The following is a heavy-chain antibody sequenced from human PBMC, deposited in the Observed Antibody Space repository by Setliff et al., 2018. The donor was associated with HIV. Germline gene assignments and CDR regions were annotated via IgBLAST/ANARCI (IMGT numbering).Heavy chain of an antibody. V-gene: IGHV1-2*02. CDR2: INPNNGDT. Sequence: ASVKVSCKPSGFTFTGYYLHWVRQAPGQGLEWMGWINPNNGDTNYAQRFQGRVTMTRDTSISTAYMELSRLRSDDTAVYFCARGIQWSSAWYGYWGQGTLVTVSS. D-gene: IGHD6-19*01. CDR3: ARGIQWSSAWYGY. CDR1: GFTFTGYY. J-gene: IGHJ4*02.